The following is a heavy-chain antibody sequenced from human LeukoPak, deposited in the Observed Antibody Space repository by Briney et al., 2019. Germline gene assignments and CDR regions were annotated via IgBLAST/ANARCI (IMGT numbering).Heavy chain of an antibody. D-gene: IGHD3-9*01. J-gene: IGHJ4*02. CDR2: TYHSGST. CDR1: GYSISSGYY. CDR3: ARDGGSDILTGHGDFGHDY. Sequence: SETLSLTCAVSGYSISSGYYWGWIRQPPGKGLEWIGSTYHSGSTYYNPSLKSRVTISVDTSKNQFSLKLSSVTAADTAVYYCARDGGSDILTGHGDFGHDYWGQGTLVTVSS. V-gene: IGHV4-38-2*02.